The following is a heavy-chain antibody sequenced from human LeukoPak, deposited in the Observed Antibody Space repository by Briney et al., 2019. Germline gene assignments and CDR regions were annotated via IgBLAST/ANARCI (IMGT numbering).Heavy chain of an antibody. D-gene: IGHD2-15*01. CDR1: GFTFSSYA. CDR2: FSGSGAST. V-gene: IGHV3-23*01. J-gene: IGHJ4*02. Sequence: PGGSLRLSCAASGFTFSSYAMSWVRQAPGKGLEWVSTFSGSGASTYYADSVKGRFTISRDNSKNTLYLQMNILRADDTAVYYCAKGVDYFDYWGQGTLVTVSS. CDR3: AKGVDYFDY.